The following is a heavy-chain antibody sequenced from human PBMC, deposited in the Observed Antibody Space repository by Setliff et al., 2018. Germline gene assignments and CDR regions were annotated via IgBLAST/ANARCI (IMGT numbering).Heavy chain of an antibody. Sequence: GGSLRLSCVASGFTFSTYEMNWVRQAPGKGPEWVSYISSSGTTIYYVDSVKGRFTISRDNAKNSLYLQMNSLRAEDTAVYYCARYSSGWFFDYWGQGTPVTVSS. D-gene: IGHD6-19*01. J-gene: IGHJ4*02. CDR1: GFTFSTYE. CDR3: ARYSSGWFFDY. V-gene: IGHV3-48*03. CDR2: ISSSGTTI.